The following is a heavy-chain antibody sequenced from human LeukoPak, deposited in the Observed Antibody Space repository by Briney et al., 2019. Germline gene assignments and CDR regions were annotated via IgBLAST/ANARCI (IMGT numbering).Heavy chain of an antibody. CDR1: GCTFSSYS. J-gene: IGHJ4*02. V-gene: IGHV3-21*01. Sequence: GGSLRLSCAASGCTFSSYSMTWVRQAPGKGLEWVSYISSSSAYIYYADSVKGRFTIPRDNAKNSLYLQMNSLRAEDTAVYYCARGEGGGDPYYWGQGSLVTVSS. CDR3: ARGEGGGDPYY. D-gene: IGHD2-21*02. CDR2: ISSSSAYI.